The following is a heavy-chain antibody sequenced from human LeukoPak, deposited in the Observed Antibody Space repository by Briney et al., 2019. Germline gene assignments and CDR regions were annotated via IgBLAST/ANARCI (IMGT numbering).Heavy chain of an antibody. J-gene: IGHJ4*02. CDR1: GFTFSSYA. D-gene: IGHD3-22*01. Sequence: GGSLRLSCAAAGFTFSSYAMSWVRQAPGKGLDWVSAISGSGGSTYYADSVKGRFTISRDNSKNTLYLQMNSLRAEDTAVYYCAKEYYDSSGYQLYDYWGQGTLVTVSS. CDR2: ISGSGGST. V-gene: IGHV3-23*01. CDR3: AKEYYDSSGYQLYDY.